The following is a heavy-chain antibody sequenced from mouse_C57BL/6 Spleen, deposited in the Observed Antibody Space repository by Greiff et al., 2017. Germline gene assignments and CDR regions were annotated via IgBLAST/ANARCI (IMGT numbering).Heavy chain of an antibody. V-gene: IGHV7-3*01. J-gene: IGHJ4*01. CDR3: ASSGDGGYYAMDY. CDR2: IRNKANGYTT. D-gene: IGHD1-1*02. Sequence: EVKLMESGGGLVQPGGSLSLSCAASGFTFTDYYMSWVRQPPGKALEWLGFIRNKANGYTTEYSASVKGRFTISRDNSQSILYLQMNALRAEDSATYYCASSGDGGYYAMDYWGQGTSVTVSS. CDR1: GFTFTDYY.